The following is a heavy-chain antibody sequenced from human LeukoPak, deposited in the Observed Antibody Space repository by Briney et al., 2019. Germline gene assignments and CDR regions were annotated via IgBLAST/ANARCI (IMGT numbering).Heavy chain of an antibody. V-gene: IGHV3-48*04. CDR3: ARGWDTMVRGVNRRSADYYGMDV. D-gene: IGHD3-10*01. Sequence: PGGSLRLSCAASGFPFSRYSMNWVRQAPGKGLEWVSYISSDSSILYYADSVKGRFTISRDNAKSSLYLQMDSLRAEDTAVYYCARGWDTMVRGVNRRSADYYGMDVWGQGTTVTVSS. CDR1: GFPFSRYS. J-gene: IGHJ6*02. CDR2: ISSDSSIL.